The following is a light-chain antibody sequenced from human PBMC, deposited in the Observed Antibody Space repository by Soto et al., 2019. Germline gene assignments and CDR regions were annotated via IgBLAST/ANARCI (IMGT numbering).Light chain of an antibody. V-gene: IGKV3-20*01. CDR2: VAS. CDR1: QSVSSSY. Sequence: EIVLTQSPGTLSLSPGERATLSCRASQSVSSSYLGWYQQKPGQAPRLLIYVASSRATGVPARFTGSGSGTDVTLACSSLEPEDYAVYYSLRHGSPALYTFGQGTKLEIK. CDR3: LRHGSPALYT. J-gene: IGKJ2*01.